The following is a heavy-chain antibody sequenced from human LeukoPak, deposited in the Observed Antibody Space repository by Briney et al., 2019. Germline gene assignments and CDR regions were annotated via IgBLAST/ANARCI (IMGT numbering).Heavy chain of an antibody. CDR3: ARVECSGGSCYSFPDY. CDR2: IYHSGST. D-gene: IGHD2-15*01. CDR1: GFTFNNYW. Sequence: GSLRLSCAASGFTFNNYWMSWVRQAPGKGLEWIGEIYHSGSTNYNPSLKSRVTISVDKSKNQFSLKLSSVTAADTAVYYCARVECSGGSCYSFPDYWGQGTLVTVSS. J-gene: IGHJ4*02. V-gene: IGHV4-4*02.